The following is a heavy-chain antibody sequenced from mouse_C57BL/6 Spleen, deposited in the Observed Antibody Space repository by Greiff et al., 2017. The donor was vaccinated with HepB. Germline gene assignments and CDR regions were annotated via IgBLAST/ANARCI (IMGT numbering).Heavy chain of an antibody. J-gene: IGHJ1*03. CDR3: ARGYYGNYGYFDV. V-gene: IGHV7-3*01. CDR1: GFTFTDYY. Sequence: EVQGVESGGGLVQPGGSLSLSCAASGFTFTDYYMSWVRQPPGKALEWLGFIRNKANGYTTEYSASVKGRFTISRDNSQSILYLQMNALRAEDSATYYCARGYYGNYGYFDVWGTGTTVTVSS. D-gene: IGHD2-1*01. CDR2: IRNKANGYTT.